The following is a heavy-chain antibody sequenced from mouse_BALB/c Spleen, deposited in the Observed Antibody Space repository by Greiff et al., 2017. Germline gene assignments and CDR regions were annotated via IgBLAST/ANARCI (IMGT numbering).Heavy chain of an antibody. Sequence: QVQLQQSGAELVRPGTSVKVSCKASGYAFTNYLIEWVKQRPGQGLEWIGVINPGSGGTNYNEKFKGKATLTADKSSSTAYMQLSSLTSDDSAVYFCARSSDYGNYWYFDVWGAGTTVTVSS. D-gene: IGHD2-1*01. CDR1: GYAFTNYL. J-gene: IGHJ1*01. CDR3: ARSSDYGNYWYFDV. V-gene: IGHV1-54*01. CDR2: INPGSGGT.